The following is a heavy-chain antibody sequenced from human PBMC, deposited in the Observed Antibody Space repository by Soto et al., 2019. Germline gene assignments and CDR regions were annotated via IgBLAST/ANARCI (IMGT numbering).Heavy chain of an antibody. CDR2: IYYSGST. J-gene: IGHJ6*03. CDR3: ARGYSGYDSSDYYYYYYMDV. CDR1: GGSISSYY. V-gene: IGHV4-59*01. Sequence: SETLSLTCTVSGGSISSYYWSWIRQPPGKGLEWIGYIYYSGSTNYNPSLKSRVTISVDTSKNQFSLKLSSVTAADTAVYYCARGYSGYDSSDYYYYYYMDVWGKGTTVTVSS. D-gene: IGHD5-12*01.